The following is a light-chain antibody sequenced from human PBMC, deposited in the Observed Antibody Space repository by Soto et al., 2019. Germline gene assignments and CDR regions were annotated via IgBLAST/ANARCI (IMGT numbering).Light chain of an antibody. CDR1: QGIGND. J-gene: IGKJ1*01. Sequence: AIQVTQSPSSLSASVGDRVTISCRASQGIGNDLGWYQQKPGKAPKLLIYEASTLQTGVASRFSGSESGTDFTLTISSLQPEDFATYYCLQDYVYPWTFGQGTKVEVK. CDR3: LQDYVYPWT. CDR2: EAS. V-gene: IGKV1-6*01.